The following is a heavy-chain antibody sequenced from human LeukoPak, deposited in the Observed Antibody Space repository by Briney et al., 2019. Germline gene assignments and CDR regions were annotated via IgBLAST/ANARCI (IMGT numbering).Heavy chain of an antibody. CDR2: IYHSGST. CDR1: GGSISSSNW. J-gene: IGHJ4*02. D-gene: IGHD6-19*01. CDR3: ARGFSSGWFNL. Sequence: SGTLSLTCAVSGGSISSSNWWSWVRQPPGKGLEWIGEIYHSGSTNYNPSLKSRVTISVDTSKNQFSLQLSSVTAADTAVYYCARGFSSGWFNLWGQGTLVTVSS. V-gene: IGHV4-4*02.